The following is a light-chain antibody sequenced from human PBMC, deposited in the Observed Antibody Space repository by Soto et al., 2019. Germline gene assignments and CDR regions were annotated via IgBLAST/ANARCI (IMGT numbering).Light chain of an antibody. J-gene: IGLJ2*01. CDR2: DDS. V-gene: IGLV3-21*02. Sequence: SYELTQPPSVSVAPGQTARITCGGNNIGSKSVHWYQQKPGQAPVLVVYDDSDRPSGIPERFSGSNSANTATLPISRVEAGDEADYYCQVWDSSSDHVVFGGGTKLTVL. CDR1: NIGSKS. CDR3: QVWDSSSDHVV.